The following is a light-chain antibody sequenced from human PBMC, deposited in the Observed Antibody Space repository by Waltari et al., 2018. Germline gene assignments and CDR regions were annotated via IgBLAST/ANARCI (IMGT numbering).Light chain of an antibody. Sequence: DIQMTQSPSFLSASVGDRVTITCRASQSISSYLTWYQQKPGKAPKLLIYAASSLQSGVPSRFSGSGSGKDFTLTISSLQPEDFATYYCQQSYSSPRTFGQGTKVEIK. V-gene: IGKV1-39*01. CDR1: QSISSY. CDR2: AAS. CDR3: QQSYSSPRT. J-gene: IGKJ2*02.